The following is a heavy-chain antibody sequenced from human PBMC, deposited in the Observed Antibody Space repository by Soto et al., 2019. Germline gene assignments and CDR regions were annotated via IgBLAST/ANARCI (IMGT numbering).Heavy chain of an antibody. CDR3: ASSLVLPQYYYYGMDV. J-gene: IGHJ6*02. CDR1: GGAISSGDYY. CDR2: IYYSGGT. V-gene: IGHV4-30-4*01. D-gene: IGHD6-6*01. Sequence: SETLSLTCTVSGGAISSGDYYWSWIRQPPGKGLEWIGYIYYSGGTYYNPSLKSRVTISVDTSKNQFSLKLSSVTAADTAVYYCASSLVLPQYYYYGMDVWGQGTTV.